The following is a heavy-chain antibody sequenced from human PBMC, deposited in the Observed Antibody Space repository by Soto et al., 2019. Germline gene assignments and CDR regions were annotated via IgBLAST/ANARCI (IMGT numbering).Heavy chain of an antibody. Sequence: PGESLKISCKGSGYNFAGYWIAWVRQMPGKGLELMGIIYPSDSDTRYRPSFQGQVTISADKSISSAYLQWSSLRASDAAMYYCARGGVSTRTFDYWGQGTPVTVSS. CDR1: GYNFAGYW. V-gene: IGHV5-51*01. D-gene: IGHD3-3*01. CDR2: IYPSDSDT. J-gene: IGHJ4*02. CDR3: ARGGVSTRTFDY.